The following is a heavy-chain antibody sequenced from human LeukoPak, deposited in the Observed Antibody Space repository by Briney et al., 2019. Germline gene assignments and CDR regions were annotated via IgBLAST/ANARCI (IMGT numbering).Heavy chain of an antibody. Sequence: PGGSLRLSCAASGFTFSSHAMSWVRQAPGKGLEWISAISGSGVSTNYADSVKGRFIISRDNSKNTLYMQMNSLRAEDTAVYYCACSGYCSGGICDLRHWYFDLWGRGTLVTVSS. D-gene: IGHD2-15*01. CDR2: ISGSGVST. J-gene: IGHJ2*01. CDR3: ACSGYCSGGICDLRHWYFDL. V-gene: IGHV3-23*01. CDR1: GFTFSSHA.